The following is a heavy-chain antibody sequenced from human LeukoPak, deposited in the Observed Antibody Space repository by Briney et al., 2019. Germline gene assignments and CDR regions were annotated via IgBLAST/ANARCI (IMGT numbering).Heavy chain of an antibody. Sequence: SETLSLTRTVSGGSISSYYWSWIRQPPGKGLEWIGYIYYSGSTNYNPSLKSRVTISVDTSKNQFSLKLSSVTAADTAVYYCARENYYGSGSYNWFDPWGQGTLVTVSS. J-gene: IGHJ5*02. CDR1: GGSISSYY. D-gene: IGHD3-10*01. CDR2: IYYSGST. V-gene: IGHV4-59*01. CDR3: ARENYYGSGSYNWFDP.